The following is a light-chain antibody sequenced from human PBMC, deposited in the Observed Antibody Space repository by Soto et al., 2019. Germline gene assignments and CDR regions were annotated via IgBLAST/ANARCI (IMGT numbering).Light chain of an antibody. CDR1: SGHNTYS. Sequence: QSVLTQSPSASASLGASVKLTCTLSSGHNTYSIAWHQQQPEKGPRFLMKLKSDGSHSRGDGIPDRFSVSSSGAERYLTISSLQSEDEADYYCQTWATGIQVFGGGTKLTVL. J-gene: IGLJ2*01. CDR2: LKSDGSH. CDR3: QTWATGIQV. V-gene: IGLV4-69*01.